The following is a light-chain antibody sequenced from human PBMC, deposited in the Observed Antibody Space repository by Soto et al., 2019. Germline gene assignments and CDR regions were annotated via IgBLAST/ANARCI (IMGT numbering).Light chain of an antibody. J-gene: IGKJ1*01. V-gene: IGKV3-20*01. CDR2: GAS. CDR3: QQYDSTPPT. Sequence: EIVLPQSPGTLSLSPGERATLSCRASQSVNSNYLAWYQRKPGQAPRLLIYGASNRATDIPYRFSASGSGTDFTLTITRLDAEEFAVYYCQQYDSTPPTFGQGTKVEVK. CDR1: QSVNSNY.